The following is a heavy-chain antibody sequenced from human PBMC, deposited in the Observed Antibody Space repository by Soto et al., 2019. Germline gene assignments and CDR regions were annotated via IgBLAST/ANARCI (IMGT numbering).Heavy chain of an antibody. J-gene: IGHJ5*02. CDR2: ISAYNGNT. Sequence: ASVKVSCKASGYTFTSYGISWVRQAPGQGLEWMGWISAYNGNTNYAQKLQGRVTMTTDTSTSTAYMELRSLRSDDTAVYYCARFGDCSSTSCYAFGNWFDPWGQGTLVTVSS. D-gene: IGHD2-2*01. V-gene: IGHV1-18*01. CDR1: GYTFTSYG. CDR3: ARFGDCSSTSCYAFGNWFDP.